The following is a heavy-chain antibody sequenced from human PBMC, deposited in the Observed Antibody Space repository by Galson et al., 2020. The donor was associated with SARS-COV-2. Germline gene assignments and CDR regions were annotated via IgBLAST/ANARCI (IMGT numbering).Heavy chain of an antibody. CDR2: ISAYNGNT. V-gene: IGHV1-18*01. Sequence: ASVKVSCKASGYTFTSYGISWVRQAPGQGLEWMGWISAYNGNTNYAQKLQGRVTMTTDTSTSTAYMELRSLRSDDTAVYYCARDQVPMYYYDSSGYPPYFQHWGQGTLVTVSS. J-gene: IGHJ1*01. CDR3: ARDQVPMYYYDSSGYPPYFQH. D-gene: IGHD3-22*01. CDR1: GYTFTSYG.